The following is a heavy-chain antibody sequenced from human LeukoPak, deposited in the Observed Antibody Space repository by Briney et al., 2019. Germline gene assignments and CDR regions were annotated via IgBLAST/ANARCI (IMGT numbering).Heavy chain of an antibody. V-gene: IGHV1-69*13. CDR3: ARVAGYCSSTSCYQGY. CDR2: IIPIFGTA. CDR1: GYTFTSYG. D-gene: IGHD2-2*03. J-gene: IGHJ4*02. Sequence: ASVKVSCKASGYTFTSYGISWVRQAPGQGLEWMGGIIPIFGTANYAQKFQGRVTITADESTSTAYMELSSLRSEDTAVYYCARVAGYCSSTSCYQGYWGQGTLVTVSS.